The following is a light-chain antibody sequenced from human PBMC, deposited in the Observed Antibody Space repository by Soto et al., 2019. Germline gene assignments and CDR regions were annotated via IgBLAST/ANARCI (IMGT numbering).Light chain of an antibody. CDR2: EVS. Sequence: QSVLTQPAAVSGSAGQSISISCSGASSDVGGYTYVSWYQQHPGKAPKVIIYEVSNRPSGVSSRFSGSQSGKTASLTISGLQAEDEADYYCSSYTSTSTPYVFGTGTKVTVL. V-gene: IGLV2-14*01. J-gene: IGLJ1*01. CDR1: SSDVGGYTY. CDR3: SSYTSTSTPYV.